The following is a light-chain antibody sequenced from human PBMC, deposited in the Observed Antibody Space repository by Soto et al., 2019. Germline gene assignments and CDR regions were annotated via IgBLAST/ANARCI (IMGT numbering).Light chain of an antibody. V-gene: IGLV3-21*02. CDR1: NVGTKS. Sequence: SYELTQPPSVSVAPGQTARITCGGNNVGTKSVHWYQQKPGQAPVLVVYDDRDRPSGIPERFSGYNSENTATLTISMVDAGDEADYYCQVWHTTTSHWVFGGGTKLTVL. J-gene: IGLJ3*02. CDR3: QVWHTTTSHWV. CDR2: DDR.